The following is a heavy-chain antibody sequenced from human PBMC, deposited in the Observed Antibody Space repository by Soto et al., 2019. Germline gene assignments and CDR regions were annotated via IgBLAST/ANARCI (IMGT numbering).Heavy chain of an antibody. J-gene: IGHJ6*03. CDR2: INHSGST. CDR3: AREGGYHHYYYYMDV. D-gene: IGHD5-12*01. Sequence: QVQLQQWGAGLLKPSETLSLTCAVYGGSFSGYYWSWIRQPPGKGLEWIGEINHSGSTNYNPSLKSRVTISVDTSKNQFSLKLSSVTAADTAVYYCAREGGYHHYYYYMDVWGKGTTVTVSS. V-gene: IGHV4-34*01. CDR1: GGSFSGYY.